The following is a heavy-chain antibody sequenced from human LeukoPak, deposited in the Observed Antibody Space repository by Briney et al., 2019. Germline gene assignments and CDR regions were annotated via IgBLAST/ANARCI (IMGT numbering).Heavy chain of an antibody. Sequence: SETLSLTCTVSGGSIGLDYWSWIRQSAGKGLEWIGRIYKSGSTNYNPSFRRRVTMSVDTSKNQFSLHVTSVTAADTAVYYCAREEYFQDSNGYSYYFHSWGQGSLVTVSS. D-gene: IGHD3-22*01. CDR1: GGSIGLDY. V-gene: IGHV4-4*07. J-gene: IGHJ4*02. CDR2: IYKSGST. CDR3: AREEYFQDSNGYSYYFHS.